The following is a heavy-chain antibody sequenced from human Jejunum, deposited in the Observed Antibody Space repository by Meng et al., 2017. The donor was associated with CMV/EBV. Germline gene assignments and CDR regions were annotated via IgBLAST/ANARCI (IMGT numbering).Heavy chain of an antibody. Sequence: FDDYAMHWVSQAPGKGLEWVSGMNWESGTIAYADSVKGRFTISRDNAKNSLYLQMNSLRAEDTALYYCARDRVRGVIIALYGMDVWGQGTTVTVSS. J-gene: IGHJ6*02. CDR2: MNWESGTI. CDR3: ARDRVRGVIIALYGMDV. V-gene: IGHV3-9*01. CDR1: FDDYA. D-gene: IGHD3-10*01.